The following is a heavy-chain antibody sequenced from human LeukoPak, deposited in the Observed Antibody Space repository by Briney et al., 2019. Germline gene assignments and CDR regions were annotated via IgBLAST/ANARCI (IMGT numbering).Heavy chain of an antibody. CDR3: ARDQYSIAVAGHSNWFDP. CDR1: GDSVSSNSAA. CDR2: TYYRSKWYN. Sequence: SQTLSLTCAISGDSVSSNSAAWNWIRQSPSRGLEWLGRTYYRSKWYNDYAVSVKSRITINPDTSKNQLSLQLNSVTPEDTAVYYCARDQYSIAVAGHSNWFDPWGQGTLVTVSS. J-gene: IGHJ5*02. V-gene: IGHV6-1*01. D-gene: IGHD6-19*01.